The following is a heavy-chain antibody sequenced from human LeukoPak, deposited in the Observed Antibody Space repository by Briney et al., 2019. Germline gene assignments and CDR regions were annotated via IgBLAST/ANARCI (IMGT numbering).Heavy chain of an antibody. CDR1: GFTFSSYA. J-gene: IGHJ4*02. CDR3: AKDDRDGYNFGVY. D-gene: IGHD5-24*01. V-gene: IGHV3-23*01. CDR2: ISGSGGST. Sequence: RGSLRLSCAASGFTFSSYAMSWVRQAPGKGLEWVSAISGSGGSTYYADSVKGRFTISRDNSKNTLYLQMNSLRAEDTAVYYCAKDDRDGYNFGVYWGQGTLVTVSS.